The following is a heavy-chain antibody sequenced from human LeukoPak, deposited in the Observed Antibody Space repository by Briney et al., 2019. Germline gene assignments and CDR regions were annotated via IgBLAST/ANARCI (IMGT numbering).Heavy chain of an antibody. CDR2: ISAYNGNT. J-gene: IGHJ2*01. CDR3: ARDGDMASHECWYFDL. V-gene: IGHV1-18*01. D-gene: IGHD5-24*01. CDR1: GYTFTSYG. Sequence: ASVKVSYKASGYTFTSYGYSWVRQAPGQGLEWMGWISAYNGNTNYAQKLQDRVTMTTDASTSTAYMELRSLRSDDTAVYYCARDGDMASHECWYFDLWGRGTLVTVSS.